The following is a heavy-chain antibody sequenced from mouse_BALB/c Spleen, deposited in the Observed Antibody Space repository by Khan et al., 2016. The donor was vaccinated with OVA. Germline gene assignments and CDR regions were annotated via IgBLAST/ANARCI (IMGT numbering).Heavy chain of an antibody. CDR2: TNPTNGRT. J-gene: IGHJ2*01. CDR1: GYTFTSYW. D-gene: IGHD1-1*01. CDR3: TRSRKIVGTDFDY. Sequence: QVQLLQSGAELVQAGASVKMSCKASGYTFTSYWMHWVKQRLGQGLEWFAETNPTNGRTYYTEKFKSKATRTRDKSNNTAYLQLISRTFEDSAMYYCTRSRKIVGTDFDYWGQGTTLTVSA. V-gene: IGHV1S81*02.